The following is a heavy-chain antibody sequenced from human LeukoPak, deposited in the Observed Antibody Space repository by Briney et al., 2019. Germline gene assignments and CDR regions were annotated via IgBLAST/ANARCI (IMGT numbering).Heavy chain of an antibody. D-gene: IGHD6-6*01. CDR3: AKTPRARYFDY. J-gene: IGHJ4*02. V-gene: IGHV3-74*01. CDR1: GFTFSSYW. Sequence: GGSLRLSCAASGFTFSSYWMHWVRQAPGKGLVWVSRISDGGSTTTYADSVKGRFTISRDNSKNTLYLQMSSLRVEDTAVYYCAKTPRARYFDYWGQGTLVAVSS. CDR2: ISDGGSTT.